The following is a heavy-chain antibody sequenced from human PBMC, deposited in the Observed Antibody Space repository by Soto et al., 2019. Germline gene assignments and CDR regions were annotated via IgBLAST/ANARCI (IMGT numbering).Heavy chain of an antibody. CDR1: GGAISSGGYS. CDR3: AAGGGLPRYY. CDR2: IYHSGST. D-gene: IGHD5-12*01. Sequence: QLQLQESGSGLVKPSQTLSLTCAVSGGAISSGGYSWSWIRQPPGKVLEWIGYIYHSGSTYYNPSLKSRVTISVDRSKNQFSLKLSSVTAADTAVYYWAAGGGLPRYYWGQGTLVTVSS. V-gene: IGHV4-30-2*01. J-gene: IGHJ4*02.